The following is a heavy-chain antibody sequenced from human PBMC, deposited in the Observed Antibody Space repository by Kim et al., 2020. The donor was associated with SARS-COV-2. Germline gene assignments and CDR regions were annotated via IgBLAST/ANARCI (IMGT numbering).Heavy chain of an antibody. Sequence: GGSLRLSCAASEFTFSSSAMSWVRQAPGKGLEWVSTINDRGDSTYYADSMQGRFTISRDNSRNTLYLQMHSLRAEDTAVYFCAKSHSIVVVASGRSNCFDPWGRGTLVTVSS. V-gene: IGHV3-23*01. CDR3: AKSHSIVVVASGRSNCFDP. CDR2: INDRGDST. J-gene: IGHJ5*02. D-gene: IGHD2-2*01. CDR1: EFTFSSSA.